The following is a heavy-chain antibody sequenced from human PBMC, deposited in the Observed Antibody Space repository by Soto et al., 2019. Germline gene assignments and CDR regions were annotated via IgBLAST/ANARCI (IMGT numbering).Heavy chain of an antibody. V-gene: IGHV3-30*18. CDR1: GFTFSSYG. CDR3: AKDDY. Sequence: QVQLVKSGGGVVQPGRSLRLSCAASGFTFSSYGMHWVRQAPGKGLEWVAVISYDGSNKYYADSVKGRFTISRDNSKNTLYLQMNSLRAEDTAVYYCAKDDYWGQGTLVTVSS. CDR2: ISYDGSNK. J-gene: IGHJ4*02.